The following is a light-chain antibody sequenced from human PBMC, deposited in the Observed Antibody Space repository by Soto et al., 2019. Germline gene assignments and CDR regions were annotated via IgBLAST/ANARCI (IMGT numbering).Light chain of an antibody. V-gene: IGKV3-20*01. CDR1: QSVSSSY. J-gene: IGKJ4*01. Sequence: EIVLTQSPGTLSLSPGERATLSCRASQSVSSSYLAWYQQKPGQAPRLLIYGASSRATGIPDRFSGSGSGTDFHLTISRLEPEAFAVYYCQQYGSSSLTFGGGTKVEIK. CDR3: QQYGSSSLT. CDR2: GAS.